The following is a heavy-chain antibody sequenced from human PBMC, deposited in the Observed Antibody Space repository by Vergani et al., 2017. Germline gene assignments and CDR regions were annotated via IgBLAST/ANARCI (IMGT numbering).Heavy chain of an antibody. CDR3: AREGAAAEPFDP. J-gene: IGHJ5*02. CDR1: GGSISSYY. CDR2: SYYSGST. V-gene: IGHV4-59*01. Sequence: QVQLQESGPGLVKPSETLSLTCTVSGGSISSYYWSWIRQTPRKGLEWIGYSYYSGSTNYNPSRKSRVTISVDTSKNQFSRKLSSVTAADTAVDYCAREGAAAEPFDPWGQGTLVTVSS. D-gene: IGHD1-14*01.